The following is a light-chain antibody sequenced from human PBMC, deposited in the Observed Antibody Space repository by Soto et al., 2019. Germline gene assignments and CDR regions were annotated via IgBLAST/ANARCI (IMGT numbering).Light chain of an antibody. V-gene: IGKV1-39*01. CDR2: AAS. J-gene: IGKJ4*01. CDR3: QQSYSNLALT. Sequence: DIQMTQSPSSLSASIGDRVTITCRASQGIRNDLGWYQQKPGKAPKLLIYAASSLQSGVPSRFSGSGSGTDFTLTINTLQPEDFAAYYCQQSYSNLALTFGGGTKVDIK. CDR1: QGIRND.